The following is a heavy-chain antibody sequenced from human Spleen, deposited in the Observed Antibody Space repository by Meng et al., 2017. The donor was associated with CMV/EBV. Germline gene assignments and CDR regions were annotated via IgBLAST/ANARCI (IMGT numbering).Heavy chain of an antibody. J-gene: IGHJ2*01. CDR1: GGSISSYY. CDR3: ARVGWRQWSFDL. Sequence: QVQLREPAPGLVKPSETLSLTCTASGGSISSYYWSWIRQPAGKGLEWIGRIYTSGSTNYNPSLKSRVTMSVDTSNNQFSLKLSSVTAADTAVYYCARVGWRQWSFDLWGRGTLVTVSS. D-gene: IGHD5-18*01. V-gene: IGHV4-4*07. CDR2: IYTSGST.